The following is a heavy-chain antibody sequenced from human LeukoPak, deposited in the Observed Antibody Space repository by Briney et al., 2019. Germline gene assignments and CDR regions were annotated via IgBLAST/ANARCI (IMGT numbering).Heavy chain of an antibody. J-gene: IGHJ4*02. CDR2: IYYSGST. D-gene: IGHD2-2*02. V-gene: IGHV4-59*01. Sequence: PSETLSLTCTVSGGSISSYYWSWIRQPPGKGLEWIGYIYYSGSTNYNPSLKSRVTISVDTSKKQFSLKLSSVTAADTAVYYCARGPRGYPPIPNLPDYWGQGTLVTVSS. CDR3: ARGPRGYPPIPNLPDY. CDR1: GGSISSYY.